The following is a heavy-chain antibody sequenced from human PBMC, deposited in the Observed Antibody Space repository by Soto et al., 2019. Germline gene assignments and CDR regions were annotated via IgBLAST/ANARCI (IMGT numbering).Heavy chain of an antibody. CDR2: IYYSGST. V-gene: IGHV4-31*03. J-gene: IGHJ3*02. CDR3: AREDRYCSSTSCYGDAFDI. CDR1: GGSISSGGYY. Sequence: QVQLQESGPGLVKPSQTLSLTCTVSGGSISSGGYYWSWIRQHPGKGLEWIGYIYYSGSTYYNPSLKSRVTISVATTKNQCSLKLSSVTAADTAVYYCAREDRYCSSTSCYGDAFDIWGQGTMVTVSS. D-gene: IGHD2-2*01.